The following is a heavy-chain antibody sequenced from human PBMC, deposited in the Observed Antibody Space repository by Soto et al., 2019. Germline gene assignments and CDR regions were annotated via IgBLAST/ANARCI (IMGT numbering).Heavy chain of an antibody. CDR3: ARGWFGPDV. CDR1: GFTLSGRS. D-gene: IGHD3-10*01. V-gene: IGHV3-74*01. Sequence: EVQLVESGGGLVQPGGSLRLSCAASGFTLSGRSMHWVRQAPGKGLVWVSGIDNAGTDSTYADSVKGRFTSSRDNAKNMLYLQMNCLRVEDTAVYYCARGWFGPDVWGKGTTVTLSS. CDR2: IDNAGTDS. J-gene: IGHJ6*04.